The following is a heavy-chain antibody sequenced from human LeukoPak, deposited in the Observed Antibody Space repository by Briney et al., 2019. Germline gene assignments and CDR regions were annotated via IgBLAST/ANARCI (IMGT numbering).Heavy chain of an antibody. CDR3: AREEMATIRSFDY. D-gene: IGHD5-24*01. CDR2: INHSGST. Sequence: SETLSLTCAVYGGSFSGYYWSWLRQPPGKGLEWIGEINHSGSTNYNPSLKSRVTIPVDTSKNQFSLKLSSVTAADTAVYYCAREEMATIRSFDYWGQGTLVTISS. CDR1: GGSFSGYY. V-gene: IGHV4-34*01. J-gene: IGHJ4*02.